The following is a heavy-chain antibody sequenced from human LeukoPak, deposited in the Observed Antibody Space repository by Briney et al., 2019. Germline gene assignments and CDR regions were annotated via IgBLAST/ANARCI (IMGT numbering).Heavy chain of an antibody. CDR1: GGTFSSYA. V-gene: IGHV1-69*13. J-gene: IGHJ6*03. CDR3: ARGGLPVYYYYMDV. D-gene: IGHD3-16*01. Sequence: ASVKVSCKASGGTFSSYAISWVRQAPGQGLEWMGGIIPIFGTANYAQKFQGRVTITADESTSTAYMELSSLRSEDTAVYYCARGGLPVYYYYMDVWGKGTTVTISS. CDR2: IIPIFGTA.